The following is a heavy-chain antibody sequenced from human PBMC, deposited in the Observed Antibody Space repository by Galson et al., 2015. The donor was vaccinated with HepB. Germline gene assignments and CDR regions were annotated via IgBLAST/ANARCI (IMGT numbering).Heavy chain of an antibody. V-gene: IGHV4-34*01. D-gene: IGHD6-19*01. J-gene: IGHJ4*02. CDR2: INHSGST. CDR1: GGAFGGYY. Sequence: CAVYGGAFGGYYWGWIRQPPGEGVGWVGEINHSGSTNYNPSLKSRVTISVDTSKNQFSLKLSSVAAADTAVYYCAREGAGTTVNTNESGGTDYWGQGTLVTVSS. CDR3: AREGAGTTVNTNESGGTDY.